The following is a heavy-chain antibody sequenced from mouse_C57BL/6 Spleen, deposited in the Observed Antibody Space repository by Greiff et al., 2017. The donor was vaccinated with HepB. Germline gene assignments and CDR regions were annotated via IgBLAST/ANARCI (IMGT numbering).Heavy chain of an antibody. CDR3: AKDYGSSYRYFDV. D-gene: IGHD1-1*01. Sequence: EVQVVESGGGLVKPGGSLKLSCAASGFTFSDYGMHWVRQAPEKGLEWVAYISSGSSTIYYADTVKGRFTISRDNAKNTLFLQMTSLRSEDTAMYYCAKDYGSSYRYFDVWGTGTTVTVSS. V-gene: IGHV5-17*01. CDR2: ISSGSSTI. J-gene: IGHJ1*03. CDR1: GFTFSDYG.